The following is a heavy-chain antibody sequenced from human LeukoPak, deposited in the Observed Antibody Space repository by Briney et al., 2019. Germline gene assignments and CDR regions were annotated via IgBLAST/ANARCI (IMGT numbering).Heavy chain of an antibody. Sequence: PGGSLRLSCAASGFTFSDYYMSWIRQAPGKGLERVSYISSSGSTIYYADSVKGRFTISRDNAKNSLYLQMNSLRAEDTAVYYCARDPRSPYYYDSSGYYLFDYWGQGTLVTVSS. V-gene: IGHV3-11*01. D-gene: IGHD3-22*01. CDR2: ISSSGSTI. J-gene: IGHJ4*02. CDR1: GFTFSDYY. CDR3: ARDPRSPYYYDSSGYYLFDY.